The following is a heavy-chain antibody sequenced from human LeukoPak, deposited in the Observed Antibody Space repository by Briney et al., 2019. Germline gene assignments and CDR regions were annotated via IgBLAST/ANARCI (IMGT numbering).Heavy chain of an antibody. Sequence: PSETLSLTCTVSGGSISSNNWWSWVRQPPGKGLEWIGEIYHSGSSNYNPSLKSRVTISVDTSKNQFSLKLRSVTAADTAVYYCAEMSYGWYVYWGQGTLVTVSS. CDR1: GGSISSNNW. CDR3: AEMSYGWYVY. D-gene: IGHD6-19*01. CDR2: IYHSGSS. J-gene: IGHJ4*02. V-gene: IGHV4-4*02.